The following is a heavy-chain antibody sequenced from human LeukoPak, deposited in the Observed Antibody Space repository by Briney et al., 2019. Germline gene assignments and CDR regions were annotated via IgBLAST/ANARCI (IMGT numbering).Heavy chain of an antibody. D-gene: IGHD3-3*01. CDR1: GYTFTSYG. Sequence: ASVKVSCKASGYTFTSYGISWVRQAPGQGLEWMGWISAYNGNTNYAQKLQGRVTMTTDTSTSTAYMELRSLRSDDTAVYYCARDRDYDFWSGYYGFFDYWGQGTLVTVSS. CDR3: ARDRDYDFWSGYYGFFDY. CDR2: ISAYNGNT. J-gene: IGHJ4*02. V-gene: IGHV1-18*01.